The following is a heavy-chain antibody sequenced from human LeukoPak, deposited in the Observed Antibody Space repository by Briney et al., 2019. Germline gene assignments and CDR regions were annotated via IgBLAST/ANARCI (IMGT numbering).Heavy chain of an antibody. Sequence: GGSLRLSCAASGFTFSSYSMNWVRQAPGKGLEWVSSISSSSSYIYYADSAKGRFTISRDNAKNSLYLQMNSLRAEDTAVYYCAKDTGYSGSYPISWGQGTLVTVSS. V-gene: IGHV3-21*04. D-gene: IGHD1-26*01. CDR2: ISSSSSYI. J-gene: IGHJ5*02. CDR1: GFTFSSYS. CDR3: AKDTGYSGSYPIS.